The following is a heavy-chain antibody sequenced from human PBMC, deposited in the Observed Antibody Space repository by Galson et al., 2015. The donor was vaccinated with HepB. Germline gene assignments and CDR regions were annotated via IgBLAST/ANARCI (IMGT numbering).Heavy chain of an antibody. V-gene: IGHV3-30*18. CDR3: AKDAPPYYDILTAYYRPDY. CDR2: ISYDGTNK. D-gene: IGHD3-9*01. J-gene: IGHJ4*02. CDR1: GFTFSSYG. Sequence: SLRLSCAASGFTFSSYGMHWVRQAPGKGLEWVAVISYDGTNKYYADSVKGRFTISRDNSKNTLDLQMNSLRAEDTAVYYCAKDAPPYYDILTAYYRPDYWGQGTLVTVSS.